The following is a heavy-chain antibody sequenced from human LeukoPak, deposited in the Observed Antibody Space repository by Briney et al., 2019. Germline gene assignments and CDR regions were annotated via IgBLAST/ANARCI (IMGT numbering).Heavy chain of an antibody. V-gene: IGHV3-33*05. CDR2: ILYDGSNK. D-gene: IGHD3-3*01. Sequence: GGSLRLSCAASGFTFSRYDIHWVRQAPGKGLEWVTIILYDGSNKYYADSVKGRFTISRDNSKNTVYLQMNSLTAEDTAVYYCARESSGGFDNWAQGTLVTVSS. J-gene: IGHJ4*02. CDR1: GFTFSRYD. CDR3: ARESSGGFDN.